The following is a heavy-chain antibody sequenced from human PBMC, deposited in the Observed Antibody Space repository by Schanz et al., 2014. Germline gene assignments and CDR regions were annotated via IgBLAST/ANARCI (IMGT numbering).Heavy chain of an antibody. J-gene: IGHJ4*02. CDR2: IIPILGIA. D-gene: IGHD6-13*01. CDR1: GGTFSSYA. CDR3: ASSGAGYSSSWDFDY. V-gene: IGHV1-69*02. Sequence: QVQLVQSGAEVKKPGSPVKVSCKSSGGTFSSYAISWVRQAPGQGLEWMGRIIPILGIANYAQNFQGRVTITADKSTSTAYMELTSLRSEDTAVYYCASSGAGYSSSWDFDYWGQGTLXTVSS.